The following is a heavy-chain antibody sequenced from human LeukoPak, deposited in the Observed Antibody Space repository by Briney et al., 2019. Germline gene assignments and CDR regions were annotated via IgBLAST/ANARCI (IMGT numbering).Heavy chain of an antibody. D-gene: IGHD6-19*01. Sequence: GASVKVSCKASGYTFTSYGISWVRQAPGQGLEWMGWISAYNGNTNYAQKLQGRVTMTTDTSTSTAYMELRGLRSDDTAVYYCARSRAVAGTSYFDYWGQGTLVTVSS. V-gene: IGHV1-18*01. CDR2: ISAYNGNT. CDR3: ARSRAVAGTSYFDY. CDR1: GYTFTSYG. J-gene: IGHJ4*02.